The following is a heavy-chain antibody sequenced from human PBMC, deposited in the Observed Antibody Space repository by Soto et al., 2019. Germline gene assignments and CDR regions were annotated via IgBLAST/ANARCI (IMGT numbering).Heavy chain of an antibody. J-gene: IGHJ5*02. CDR2: INHSGST. CDR1: GGSFSGYY. CDR3: ARGRSSSWPTGFDP. D-gene: IGHD6-13*01. Sequence: PSETLSLTCAVYGGSFSGYYWSWIRQPPGKGLEWIGEINHSGSTNYNPSLKSRVTISVDTSKNQFSLKLSSVTAADTAVYYCARGRSSSWPTGFDPWGQGTLVPVSS. V-gene: IGHV4-34*01.